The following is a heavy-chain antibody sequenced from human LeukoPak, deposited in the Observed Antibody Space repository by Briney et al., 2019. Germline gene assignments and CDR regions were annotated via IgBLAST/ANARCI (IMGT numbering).Heavy chain of an antibody. D-gene: IGHD2-21*01. CDR2: IYYSGST. V-gene: IGHV4-59*08. J-gene: IGHJ6*02. CDR1: GGSISSYY. Sequence: PSETLSLTCTVSGGSISSYYWSWIRQPPAKGLEWIGYIYYSGSTNYNPSLKSRVTISVDTSKNQFSLKLSSVTAADTAVYYCASVIDDYGMDVWGQGTTVTVSS. CDR3: ASVIDDYGMDV.